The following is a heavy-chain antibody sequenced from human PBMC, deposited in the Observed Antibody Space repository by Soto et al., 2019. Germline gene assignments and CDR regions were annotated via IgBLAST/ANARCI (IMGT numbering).Heavy chain of an antibody. Sequence: PSETLSLTCSVSGDYINSKDHYWSWLRQLPGKGPEWMGYIYSAGNTYYNPSLKSRLSISIDTSKNQFSLTVTALTAADTAVYYCARRGSYYFDYWGQGLLVTVSS. CDR3: ARRGSYYFDY. V-gene: IGHV4-31*03. CDR2: IYSAGNT. CDR1: GDYINSKDHY. J-gene: IGHJ4*02. D-gene: IGHD2-15*01.